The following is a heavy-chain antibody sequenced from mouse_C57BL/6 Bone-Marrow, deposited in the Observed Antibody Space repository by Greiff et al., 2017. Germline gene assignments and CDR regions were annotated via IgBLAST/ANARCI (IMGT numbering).Heavy chain of an antibody. V-gene: IGHV1-77*01. Sequence: QVQLKQSGAELVKPGASVKISCKASGYTFTDYYINWVKQRPGQGLEWIGKSGPGSGSTYYNEKFKGKATLTADKSSSTAYMQLSSLTSEDSAVYFCARWDYAMDYWGQGTSVTVSS. CDR2: SGPGSGST. CDR1: GYTFTDYY. J-gene: IGHJ4*01. CDR3: ARWDYAMDY.